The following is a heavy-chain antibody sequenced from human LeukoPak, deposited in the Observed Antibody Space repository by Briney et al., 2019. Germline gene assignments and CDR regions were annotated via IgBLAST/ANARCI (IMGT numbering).Heavy chain of an antibody. J-gene: IGHJ4*02. CDR3: AREAHSSTSSFES. Sequence: VASVKVSCKASGGTFSSYVISWVRQAPGQGLEWMGGIIPKFGTAKYAQKFQGRVTITADESTSTAYMELSSLRSEDTAVYYCAREAHSSTSSFESWGQGTLVTVSS. CDR1: GGTFSSYV. D-gene: IGHD2-2*01. V-gene: IGHV1-69*13. CDR2: IIPKFGTA.